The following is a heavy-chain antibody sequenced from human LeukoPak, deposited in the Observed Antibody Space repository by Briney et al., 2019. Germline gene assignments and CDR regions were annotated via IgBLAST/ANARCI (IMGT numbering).Heavy chain of an antibody. D-gene: IGHD3-10*01. Sequence: PSETLSLTCSISGGSINSSSYFWGWIRQPPGKGLEWIGSIYLSGSTYYNPSLKSRVTISVDTSKNQFSLKLSSVTAADTAVYYCARGLARGVNFFYYYYMDVWGKGTTVTVSS. CDR1: GGSINSSSYF. CDR3: ARGLARGVNFFYYYYMDV. V-gene: IGHV4-39*07. J-gene: IGHJ6*03. CDR2: IYLSGST.